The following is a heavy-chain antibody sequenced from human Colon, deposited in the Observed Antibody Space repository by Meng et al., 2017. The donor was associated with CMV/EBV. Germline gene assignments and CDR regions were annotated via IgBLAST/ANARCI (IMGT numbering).Heavy chain of an antibody. D-gene: IGHD4/OR15-4a*01. V-gene: IGHV3-15*01. Sequence: GGSLRLSCEVSVTFFSSYPMSWVRQAPGKGLEWVGRIKSKTDGGTTDYAAPVKGRFTISRDDSKNTLYLQMNSLKTEDTAVYYCTPSGAIVYWGQGTLVTVSS. J-gene: IGHJ4*02. CDR3: TPSGAIVY. CDR2: IKSKTDGGTT. CDR1: VTFFSSYP.